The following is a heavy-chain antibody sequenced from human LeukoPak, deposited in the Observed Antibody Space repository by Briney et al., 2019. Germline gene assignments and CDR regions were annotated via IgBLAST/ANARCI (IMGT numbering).Heavy chain of an antibody. CDR3: ARDDIVGATDFDY. CDR1: GYTFTDDF. Sequence: ASVKVSCKASGYTFTDDFIHWVRQAPGQGLEWIGWLNPNSGDTNYAQRFQGRVTMTSDTCTKTAYMELSRLTSDDTAMYYCARDDIVGATDFDYWGTGTLVTVSS. CDR2: LNPNSGDT. J-gene: IGHJ4*02. D-gene: IGHD1-26*01. V-gene: IGHV1-2*02.